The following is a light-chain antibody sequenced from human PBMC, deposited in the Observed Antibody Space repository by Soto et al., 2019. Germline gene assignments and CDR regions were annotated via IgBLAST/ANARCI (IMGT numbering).Light chain of an antibody. J-gene: IGLJ1*01. CDR2: SND. Sequence: QSVLTQPPSACGTPGQRVTISCSGSRSNIGSNNVYWYQQPPGTAPKLLIYSNDKRPSGVPDRFSGSKSGTSASLAITGLQSEDEADYYCAAWDDILNGVYVYGSGTKFTVL. CDR1: RSNIGSNN. V-gene: IGLV1-44*01. CDR3: AAWDDILNGVYV.